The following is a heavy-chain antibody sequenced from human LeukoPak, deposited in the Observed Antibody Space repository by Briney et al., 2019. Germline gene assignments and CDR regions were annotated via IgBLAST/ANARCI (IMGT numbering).Heavy chain of an antibody. V-gene: IGHV3-23*01. Sequence: GGSLRLSCAASGFTFSTYAMSWVRQAPGKGLEWVSTISGNGGSTYYADSVKGRFTISRDNSKNTLYLQMNSLRAEDTAVYYCAKPPPDSSSWLFDYWGQGTPVTVSS. CDR1: GFTFSTYA. D-gene: IGHD6-13*01. CDR2: ISGNGGST. CDR3: AKPPPDSSSWLFDY. J-gene: IGHJ4*02.